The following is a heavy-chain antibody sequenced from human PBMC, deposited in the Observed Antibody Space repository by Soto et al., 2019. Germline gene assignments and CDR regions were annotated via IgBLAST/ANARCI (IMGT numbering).Heavy chain of an antibody. D-gene: IGHD6-13*01. CDR1: GYTFTSYD. CDR2: MNPNSGNT. J-gene: IGHJ6*02. V-gene: IGHV1-8*01. Sequence: ASVKVSCKASGYTFTSYDINWVRQATGQGLEWMGWMNPNSGNTGYAQKFQGRVTMTRNTSISTAYMELSSLRSEDTAVYYCARGWIAAAEYYYGMDVWGQGTTVTVSS. CDR3: ARGWIAAAEYYYGMDV.